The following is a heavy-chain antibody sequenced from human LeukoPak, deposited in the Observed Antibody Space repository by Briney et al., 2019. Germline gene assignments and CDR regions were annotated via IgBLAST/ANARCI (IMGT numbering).Heavy chain of an antibody. CDR2: IYYSGST. V-gene: IGHV4-59*01. Sequence: TSETLSLTCTVSGGSISSYYWSWIRQPPGKGLEWIGYIYYSGSTNYNPSLKSRVTISVDTSKNQFSLKLSSVTAADTAVYYCARGYYGSGRYSFDYWGQGTLVTVSS. J-gene: IGHJ4*02. CDR3: ARGYYGSGRYSFDY. D-gene: IGHD3-10*01. CDR1: GGSISSYY.